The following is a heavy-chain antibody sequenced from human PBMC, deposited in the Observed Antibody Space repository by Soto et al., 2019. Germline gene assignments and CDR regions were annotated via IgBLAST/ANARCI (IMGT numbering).Heavy chain of an antibody. CDR1: GGTFGRYG. CDR3: AREGFSGSDLPY. J-gene: IGHJ4*02. V-gene: IGHV1-69*01. CDR2: IIPIFGTG. Sequence: QVQLVQSGAEVKKPGSSVKVSCKASGGTFGRYGIKWVRQAPGQGLEWTGGIIPIFGTGNYAQKFQGRATITADESTSTVYLELSSLRSDDTAVYYCAREGFSGSDLPYWGQGTLVTVSS. D-gene: IGHD1-26*01.